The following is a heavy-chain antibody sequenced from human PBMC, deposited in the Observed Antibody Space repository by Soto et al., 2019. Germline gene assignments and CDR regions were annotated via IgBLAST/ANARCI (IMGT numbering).Heavy chain of an antibody. J-gene: IGHJ3*01. D-gene: IGHD3-22*01. CDR3: ARDQLYYNDISGRPLNAFDV. Sequence: TGGSLRLSCAASGFSFRNYGMNWVRQAPGKGLEWVSYIGLGSSTKYYADSVEGRFTISRDNAKNSLYLQMNSLRAEDTAVYYCARDQLYYNDISGRPLNAFDVWGQGTMVTVSS. CDR1: GFSFRNYG. CDR2: IGLGSSTK. V-gene: IGHV3-48*01.